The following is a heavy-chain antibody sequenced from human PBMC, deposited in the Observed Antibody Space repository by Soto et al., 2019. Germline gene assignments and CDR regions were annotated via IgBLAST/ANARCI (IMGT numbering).Heavy chain of an antibody. CDR3: AMVDVYVTPSPQDV. D-gene: IGHD3-16*01. V-gene: IGHV1-46*01. Sequence: ASVKVSCKASEYTFTSYYMHWVRQAPGQGLEWMGIINPSGGSTTYAQKFQGRVTMTRDTSTSTVYMELRSLRSNDTAIYYCAMVDVYVTPSPQDVWGQGTTVTVSS. CDR2: INPSGGST. CDR1: EYTFTSYY. J-gene: IGHJ6*02.